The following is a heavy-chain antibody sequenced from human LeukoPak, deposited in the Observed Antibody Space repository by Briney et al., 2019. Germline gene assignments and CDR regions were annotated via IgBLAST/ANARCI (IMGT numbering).Heavy chain of an antibody. Sequence: SVKVSCKASGGVFSSYAISWVRQAPGQGLEWMGGIIPIFGTANYAQKFQGRVTITADKSTSTAYMELSSLRSEDTAVYYCATGSQYSSGWDPGHYYGMDVWGKGTTVTVSS. CDR2: IIPIFGTA. J-gene: IGHJ6*04. D-gene: IGHD6-19*01. CDR1: GGVFSSYA. V-gene: IGHV1-69*06. CDR3: ATGSQYSSGWDPGHYYGMDV.